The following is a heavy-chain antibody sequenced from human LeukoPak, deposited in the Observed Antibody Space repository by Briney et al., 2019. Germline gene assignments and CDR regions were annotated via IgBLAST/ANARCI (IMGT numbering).Heavy chain of an antibody. CDR1: GFTFSHNA. D-gene: IGHD6-13*01. Sequence: GGSLRLSCATSGFTFSHNAMHWVRQAPGKGLEWLAVISYDGNNKYYRDSVKGRFTISRDNANSSLYLQMDSLSPEDTAVYYCARDPHNVAANWFDPWGQGALVTVSS. CDR3: ARDPHNVAANWFDP. CDR2: ISYDGNNK. V-gene: IGHV3-33*05. J-gene: IGHJ5*02.